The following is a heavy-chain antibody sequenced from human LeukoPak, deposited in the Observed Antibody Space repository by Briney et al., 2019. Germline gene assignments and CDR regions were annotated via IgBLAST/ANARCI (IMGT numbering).Heavy chain of an antibody. J-gene: IGHJ3*02. CDR1: GFSLRTSGLG. D-gene: IGHD2-2*01. CDR2: IYWNDDQ. V-gene: IGHV2-5*01. Sequence: SGPTRAKPTETLTLTCTFSGFSLRTSGLGGGWIRQPPGNVLEWLALIYWNDDQRYSPSLKNGLTITKDTSKKQVVLTMTNMDPGDTATYYCAYRGVVGYDAFDIWGRGTMVSVCS. CDR3: AYRGVVGYDAFDI.